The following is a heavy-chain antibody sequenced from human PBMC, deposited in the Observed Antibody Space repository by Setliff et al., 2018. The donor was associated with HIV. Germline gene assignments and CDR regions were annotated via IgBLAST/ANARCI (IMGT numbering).Heavy chain of an antibody. J-gene: IGHJ4*02. Sequence: GGSLRLSCAASGFTVSSNYMSWVRQAPGKGLEWVSVIYSGGSTYYADSVKGRFTISRDNSKNTLYLQMNSLRAEDTAVYYCASEATDCSGGSCLSGSDYWGQGTLVTVSS. V-gene: IGHV3-66*02. CDR1: GFTVSSNY. CDR3: ASEATDCSGGSCLSGSDY. CDR2: IYSGGST. D-gene: IGHD2-15*01.